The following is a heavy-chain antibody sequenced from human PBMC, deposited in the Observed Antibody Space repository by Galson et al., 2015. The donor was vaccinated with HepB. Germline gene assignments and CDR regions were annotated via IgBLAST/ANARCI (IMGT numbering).Heavy chain of an antibody. J-gene: IGHJ3*02. D-gene: IGHD3-22*01. CDR3: ARERGIVVVTTGAFDI. Sequence: SLRLSCAGSGFTFSDYYMRWIRQAPGKGLEWVSYISSSSSYTNYADSVKGRFTISRDNAKNSLYVQMNSLRAEDTAVYYCARERGIVVVTTGAFDIWGQGTMVTVSS. V-gene: IGHV3-11*05. CDR2: ISSSSSYT. CDR1: GFTFSDYY.